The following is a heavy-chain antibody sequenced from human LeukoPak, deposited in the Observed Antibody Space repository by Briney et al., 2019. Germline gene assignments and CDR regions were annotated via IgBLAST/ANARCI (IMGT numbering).Heavy chain of an antibody. Sequence: GGSLRLSCAASGFTFSSYAMSWVRQAPGKGLEWVSAISGSGGSTYYADSVKGRFTISRDNSKNTLYLQMNSLRAEDTAVYYCAKHLAYYYDSSGYWRYWGQGTLVTVSS. V-gene: IGHV3-23*01. D-gene: IGHD3-22*01. CDR3: AKHLAYYYDSSGYWRY. CDR1: GFTFSSYA. J-gene: IGHJ4*02. CDR2: ISGSGGST.